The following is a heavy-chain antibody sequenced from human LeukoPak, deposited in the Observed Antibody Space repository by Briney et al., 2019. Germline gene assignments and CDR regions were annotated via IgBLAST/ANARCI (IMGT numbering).Heavy chain of an antibody. D-gene: IGHD3-10*01. CDR1: GFTFSSYA. CDR3: AKSRLLWSGELLDY. CDR2: ISGSGGST. J-gene: IGHJ4*02. V-gene: IGHV3-23*01. Sequence: GRSLRLSCAASGFTFSSYAMSWVRQAPGKGLEWVSAISGSGGSTYYADSVKGRFTISRDNSKNTLYLQMNSLRAEDTAVYYCAKSRLLWSGELLDYWGQGTLVTVSS.